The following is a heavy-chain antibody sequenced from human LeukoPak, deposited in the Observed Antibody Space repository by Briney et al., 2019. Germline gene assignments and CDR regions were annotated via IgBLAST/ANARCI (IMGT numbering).Heavy chain of an antibody. CDR2: IKKDGSEK. CDR1: GFTFSSHR. Sequence: PGGSLRLSCAASGFTFSSHRMSWVRQAPGKGLEWVANIKKDGSEKYYVDSVKGRFTISRDNAKTSLYLQMNSLRAEDTAVYYCARDLSGVTGYTYGRGTDYWGQGTLVTVSS. V-gene: IGHV3-7*01. J-gene: IGHJ4*02. CDR3: ARDLSGVTGYTYGRGTDY. D-gene: IGHD5-18*01.